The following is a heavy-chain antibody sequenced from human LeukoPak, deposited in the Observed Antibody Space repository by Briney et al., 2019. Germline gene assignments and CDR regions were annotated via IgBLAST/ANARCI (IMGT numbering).Heavy chain of an antibody. D-gene: IGHD2-15*01. J-gene: IGHJ6*02. CDR2: ISGSGAST. CDR3: AKAYSPHYYYSGMDV. CDR1: GFTFSSYA. Sequence: GGSLRLSCAASGFTFSSYAMSWVRQAPGKGLEWVSAISGSGASTYYADSVKGRFTISRDNSKNTLYLQMNSLRAEDTAVYYCAKAYSPHYYYSGMDVWGQGTTVTVSS. V-gene: IGHV3-23*01.